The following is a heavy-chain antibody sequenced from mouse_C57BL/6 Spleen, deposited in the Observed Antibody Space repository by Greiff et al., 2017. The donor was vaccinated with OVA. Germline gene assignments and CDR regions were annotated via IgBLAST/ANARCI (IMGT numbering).Heavy chain of an antibody. Sequence: EVQLQQSGPELVKPGASVKISCKASGYTFTDYYMNWVKQSHGKSLEWIGDINPNNGGTSYNQKFKGKATLTVDKSSSTAYMELRSLTSEDSAVYYCAGGYYVPFAYWGQGTLVTVSA. CDR3: AGGYYVPFAY. V-gene: IGHV1-26*01. CDR2: INPNNGGT. CDR1: GYTFTDYY. J-gene: IGHJ3*01. D-gene: IGHD2-3*01.